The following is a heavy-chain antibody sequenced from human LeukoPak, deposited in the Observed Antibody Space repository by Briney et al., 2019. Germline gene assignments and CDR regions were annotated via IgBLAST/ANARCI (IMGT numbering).Heavy chain of an antibody. CDR1: GYTFTSYG. J-gene: IGHJ4*02. CDR3: ARSRIVVVPAAPYYFDY. D-gene: IGHD2-2*01. Sequence: ASVKVSCKASGYTFTSYGISWVRRAPGQGLEWMGWISAYNGNTNYAQKLQGRVTMTTDTSTSTAYMELRSLRSDDTAVYYCARSRIVVVPAAPYYFDYWGQGTLVTVSS. CDR2: ISAYNGNT. V-gene: IGHV1-18*04.